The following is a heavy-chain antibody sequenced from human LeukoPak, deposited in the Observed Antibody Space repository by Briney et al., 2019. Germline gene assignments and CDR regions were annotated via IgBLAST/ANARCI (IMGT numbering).Heavy chain of an antibody. CDR2: ISWNSGSI. V-gene: IGHV3-9*01. J-gene: IGHJ4*01. CDR3: ANSYYDSSGYYEDFDY. D-gene: IGHD3-22*01. Sequence: GGSLRLSCAASGFTFDDYAMHWVRQAPGKGLEWVSGISWNSGSIGYADSVKGRFTISRDNSKNTLYLQMNSLRAEDTAVYYCANSYYDSSGYYEDFDYWGQGTLVTVSS. CDR1: GFTFDDYA.